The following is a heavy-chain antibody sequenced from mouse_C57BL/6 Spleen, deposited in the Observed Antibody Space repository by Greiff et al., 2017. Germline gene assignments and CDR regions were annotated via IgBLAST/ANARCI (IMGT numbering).Heavy chain of an antibody. V-gene: IGHV2-2*01. D-gene: IGHD2-3*01. CDR2: IWSGGST. Sequence: QVQLQQSGPGLVQPSQSLSITCTVSGFSLTSYGVHWVRQSPGKGQEWLGVIWSGGSTDYNAAFISRLSISKDNSKSQVFFKMNSLQADDTAIYYCARDGYYYAMDYWGQGTSVTVAS. J-gene: IGHJ4*01. CDR3: ARDGYYYAMDY. CDR1: GFSLTSYG.